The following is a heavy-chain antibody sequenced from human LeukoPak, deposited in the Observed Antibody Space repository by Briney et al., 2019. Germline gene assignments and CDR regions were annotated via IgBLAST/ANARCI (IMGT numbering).Heavy chain of an antibody. CDR3: ARVSPGTMVRGVITPNNWFDP. J-gene: IGHJ5*02. V-gene: IGHV1-18*01. CDR1: GYTFTSYG. Sequence: ASVKVSCKASGYTFTSYGISWVRQAPGQGLEWMGWISAYNGNTNYAQKLQGRVTMTTDTSTSTAYMELRSLRSDDTAVYYCARVSPGTMVRGVITPNNWFDPWGQGTLVTVSS. CDR2: ISAYNGNT. D-gene: IGHD3-10*01.